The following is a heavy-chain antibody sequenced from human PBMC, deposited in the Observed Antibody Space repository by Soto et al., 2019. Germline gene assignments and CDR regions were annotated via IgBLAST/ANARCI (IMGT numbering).Heavy chain of an antibody. CDR2: ISPNSEKT. V-gene: IGHV1-18*01. Sequence: ASVKVSCKASGYTFSNFGISWVRQAPGEGLEWMGWISPNSEKTKIAQRFQGRVTMTTDISTSTAYMELRSLRSDDTAVYYCARGPPLPATAPTQVWGQGTLVTVSS. CDR1: GYTFSNFG. D-gene: IGHD2-2*01. J-gene: IGHJ4*02. CDR3: ARGPPLPATAPTQV.